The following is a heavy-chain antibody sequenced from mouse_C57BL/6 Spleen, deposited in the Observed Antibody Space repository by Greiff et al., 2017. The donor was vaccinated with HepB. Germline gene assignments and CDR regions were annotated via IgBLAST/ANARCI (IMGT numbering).Heavy chain of an antibody. J-gene: IGHJ1*03. D-gene: IGHD4-1*01. CDR2: IDPSDSET. Sequence: QVQLQQPGAELVRPGSSVKLSCKASGYTFTSYWMHWVKQRPIQGLEWIGNIDPSDSETHYNQKFKDKATLTVDKSSSTAYMQLSSLTSEDSAVYYCARELGLGYFDVWGTGTTVTVSS. CDR3: ARELGLGYFDV. V-gene: IGHV1-52*01. CDR1: GYTFTSYW.